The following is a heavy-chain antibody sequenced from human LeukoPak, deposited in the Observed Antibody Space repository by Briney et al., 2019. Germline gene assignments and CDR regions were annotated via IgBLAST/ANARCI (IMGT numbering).Heavy chain of an antibody. Sequence: SETLSLTCTVSGGSISTYYWSWIRQPPGKGLEWIGYIYDSGSTEYNPSLRSRVTIPVDTTKNQLSLKLRSVTAADTAVYYCARDSRFSSVAARYLDVFDIWGQGTMVTVSS. CDR3: ARDSRFSSVAARYLDVFDI. CDR2: IYDSGST. D-gene: IGHD6-6*01. CDR1: GGSISTYY. V-gene: IGHV4-59*01. J-gene: IGHJ3*02.